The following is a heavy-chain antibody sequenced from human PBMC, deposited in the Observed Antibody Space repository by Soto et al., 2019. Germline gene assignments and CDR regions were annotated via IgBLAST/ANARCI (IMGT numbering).Heavy chain of an antibody. V-gene: IGHV1-3*01. CDR3: ANALGLYYFDY. D-gene: IGHD3-16*01. Sequence: ASVKVSCKASGYTFTSYAMHWVRQAPGQRLEWMGWINAGNGNTKYSQKFQGKVTITRDTSASTAYMELSSLRSEDTAVYYCANALGLYYFDYWGQGTLVTVSS. CDR1: GYTFTSYA. CDR2: INAGNGNT. J-gene: IGHJ4*02.